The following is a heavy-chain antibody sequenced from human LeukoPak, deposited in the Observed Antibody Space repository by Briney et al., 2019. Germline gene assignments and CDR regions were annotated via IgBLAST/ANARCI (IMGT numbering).Heavy chain of an antibody. CDR3: ARDLRYYDFWSGWNYYYYGMDV. D-gene: IGHD3-3*01. V-gene: IGHV1-2*02. CDR2: INPNSGGT. Sequence: GASVKVSCKASGYTFTGYYMHWVRQAPGQGREWMGWINPNSGGTNYAQKFQGRVTMTRDTSISTAYMELSRLRSDDTAVYYCARDLRYYDFWSGWNYYYYGMDVWGQGTTVTVSS. CDR1: GYTFTGYY. J-gene: IGHJ6*02.